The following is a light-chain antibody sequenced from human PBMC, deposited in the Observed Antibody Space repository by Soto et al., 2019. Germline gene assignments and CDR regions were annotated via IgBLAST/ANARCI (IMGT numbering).Light chain of an antibody. CDR3: CSYAGDNIFYV. CDR2: EVS. V-gene: IGLV2-23*02. J-gene: IGLJ1*01. CDR1: SSDVGSYNL. Sequence: QSVLTHPASVSGSPGQSTTFSCTGTSSDVGSYNLVSWYQQHPGKAPKLIIYEVSKRPSGVSNRFSGSKSGNTASLTISGLRAEDEADYNGCSYAGDNIFYVFGSGTKVTVL.